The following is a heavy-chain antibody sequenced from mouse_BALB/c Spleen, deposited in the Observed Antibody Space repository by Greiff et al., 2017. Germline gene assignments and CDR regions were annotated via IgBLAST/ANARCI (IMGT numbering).Heavy chain of an antibody. CDR3: ARMGYDYAY. J-gene: IGHJ3*01. CDR2: IWSGGST. D-gene: IGHD2-4*01. V-gene: IGHV2-2*02. CDR1: GFSLTSYG. Sequence: QVQLKESGPGLVQPSQSLSITCTVSGFSLTSYGVHWVRQSPGKGLEWLGVIWSGGSTDYNAAFISRLSISKDNSKSQVFFKMNSLQANDTAIYYCARMGYDYAYWGQGTLVTVSA.